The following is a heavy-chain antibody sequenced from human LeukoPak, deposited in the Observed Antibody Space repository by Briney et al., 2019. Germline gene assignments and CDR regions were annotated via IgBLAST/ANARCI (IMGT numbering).Heavy chain of an antibody. Sequence: PSETLSLTCTVSGGSISSYYWSWIRQPPGKGLEWIGYIYYSGSTNYNPSLKSRVTISVDTSKNQFSLKLSSVTAADTAVYYCARRRWLSYFDYWGQGTLVTVSS. CDR3: ARRRWLSYFDY. V-gene: IGHV4-59*01. CDR2: IYYSGST. J-gene: IGHJ4*02. CDR1: GGSISSYY. D-gene: IGHD5-18*01.